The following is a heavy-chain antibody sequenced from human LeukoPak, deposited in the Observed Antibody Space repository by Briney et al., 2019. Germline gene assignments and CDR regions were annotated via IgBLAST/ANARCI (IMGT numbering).Heavy chain of an antibody. CDR1: AFTFSSSW. CDR3: ARVEQQLVRGY. V-gene: IGHV3-48*03. CDR2: ISGSGISR. J-gene: IGHJ4*02. Sequence: GGSLRLSCVASAFTFSSSWMNWVREAPGKGLEWVSYISGSGISRYYADSVKGRFTISRDNTRNSLYLQMDSLRAEDTALYYCARVEQQLVRGYWGQGTLVTVSS. D-gene: IGHD6-13*01.